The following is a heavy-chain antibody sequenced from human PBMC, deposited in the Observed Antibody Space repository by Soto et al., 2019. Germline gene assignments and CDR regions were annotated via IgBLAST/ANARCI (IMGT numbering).Heavy chain of an antibody. CDR1: GFTVSSNY. J-gene: IGHJ4*02. Sequence: LRLSCAASGFTVSSNYMSWVRQAPGKGLEWVSVIYSGGSTYYADSVKGRFTISRDNSKNTLYLQMNSLRAEDTAVYYCARSDFYSGSSFDYWGQGPLVTVSS. CDR2: IYSGGST. V-gene: IGHV3-53*01. CDR3: ARSDFYSGSSFDY. D-gene: IGHD6-19*01.